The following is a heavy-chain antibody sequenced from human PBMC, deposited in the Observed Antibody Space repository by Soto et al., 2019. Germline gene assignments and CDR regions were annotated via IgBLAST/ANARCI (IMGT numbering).Heavy chain of an antibody. CDR1: GFTFSGSA. J-gene: IGHJ4*02. D-gene: IGHD6-19*01. CDR3: TGSAKGY. Sequence: GGSLRLSCAASGFTFSGSAMHWVRQASGKGLELVGHFRSSSNNYATAYAASVTGRFTISRDDSKSTAYLQMNSLKTEDTAVYYCTGSAKGYWGQGTQVTVSS. CDR2: FRSSSNNYAT. V-gene: IGHV3-73*01.